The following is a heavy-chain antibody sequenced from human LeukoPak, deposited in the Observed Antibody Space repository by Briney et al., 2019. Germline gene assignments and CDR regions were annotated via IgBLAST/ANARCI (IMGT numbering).Heavy chain of an antibody. CDR3: AKPAKTDYADY. J-gene: IGHJ4*02. V-gene: IGHV3-66*04. Sequence: TGGSLRLSCAASGFPVSDNYMSWVRQAPGKGLEWVSIIYSDGTTYYADSVKGRFTISRDNSKNSLYLQMNSLRAEDTALYYCAKPAKTDYADYWGQGTLVTVSS. CDR2: IYSDGTT. CDR1: GFPVSDNY. D-gene: IGHD1-14*01.